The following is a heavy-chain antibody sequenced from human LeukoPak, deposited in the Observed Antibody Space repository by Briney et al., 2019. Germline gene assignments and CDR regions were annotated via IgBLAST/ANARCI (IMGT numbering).Heavy chain of an antibody. Sequence: PSQTLSLTCTVSGGSISSGEYYWSWIRQPPGKGLEWIGYFSYTGSTYYNPSVKSRVSISVDTSKNQFSLELTSVTAADTAVYYCARALNGYFYAFDSWGQGTLVTVSS. CDR2: FSYTGST. D-gene: IGHD2/OR15-2a*01. CDR3: ARALNGYFYAFDS. CDR1: GGSISSGEYY. J-gene: IGHJ4*02. V-gene: IGHV4-30-4*01.